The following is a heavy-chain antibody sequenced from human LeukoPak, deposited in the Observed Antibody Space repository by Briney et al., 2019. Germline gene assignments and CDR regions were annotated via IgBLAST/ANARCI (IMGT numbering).Heavy chain of an antibody. J-gene: IGHJ4*02. CDR1: GFTFSTYS. V-gene: IGHV3-21*01. Sequence: GSLRLSCAASGFTFSTYSMYWVRQAPGKGLEWVSSISSGSGYIYYADSVKGRFTISRDNAKNSLYLQMNSLRAEDTAVYYCARDSGSYYAFDYWGQGTLVTVSS. D-gene: IGHD1-26*01. CDR3: ARDSGSYYAFDY. CDR2: ISSGSGYI.